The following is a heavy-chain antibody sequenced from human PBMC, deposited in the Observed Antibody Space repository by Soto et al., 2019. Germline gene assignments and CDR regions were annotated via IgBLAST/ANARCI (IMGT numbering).Heavy chain of an antibody. J-gene: IGHJ4*02. CDR2: IYYSGST. V-gene: IGHV4-39*01. D-gene: IGHD2-15*01. CDR1: GGSISSSSYY. CDR3: ASRYCSGGSCHDYGDFYFDY. Sequence: SETLSLTCTVSGGSISSSSYYWGWIRQPPGKGLEWIGSIYYSGSTYYNPSLKSRVTISVDTSKNQFSLKLSSVTAADTAVYYCASRYCSGGSCHDYGDFYFDYWGQGTLVTVSS.